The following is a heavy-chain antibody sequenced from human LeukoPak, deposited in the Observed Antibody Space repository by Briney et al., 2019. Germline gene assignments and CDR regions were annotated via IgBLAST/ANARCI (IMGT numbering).Heavy chain of an antibody. D-gene: IGHD1-14*01. V-gene: IGHV3-53*01. CDR2: LYSDGNK. J-gene: IGHJ4*02. CDR3: ARGVEPLAANTLAY. CDR1: GFTVITND. Sequence: TGGSLRLSCAASGFTVITNDMTWVRQAPGKGLEWVSVLYSDGNKKYADSVQGRFTISRDNSKNTPYLEMKSLSPDDTAVYYCARGVEPLAANTLAYWGQGTLVTVSS.